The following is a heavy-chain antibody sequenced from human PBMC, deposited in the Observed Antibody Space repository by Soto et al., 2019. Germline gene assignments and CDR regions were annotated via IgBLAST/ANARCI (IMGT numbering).Heavy chain of an antibody. CDR3: ARAAKRYFDY. CDR1: GGTFNTFA. J-gene: IGHJ4*02. CDR2: IIPIFGPA. V-gene: IGHV1-69*06. Sequence: QVHLVQSGAEVKKPGSSVKVSCKASGGTFNTFAISWVRQAPGQGLEWIGGIIPIFGPANYAQKFQGRVTITADTSTNTAYLEVNSLTSEDTAVYYCARAAKRYFDYWGQGTLVTVSS.